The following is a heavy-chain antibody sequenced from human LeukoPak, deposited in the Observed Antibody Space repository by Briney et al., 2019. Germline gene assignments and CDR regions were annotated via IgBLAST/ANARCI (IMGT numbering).Heavy chain of an antibody. V-gene: IGHV4-39*07. CDR2: IYYSGST. Sequence: SETLSLTCTVSGGSISSSSYYWGWIRQPPGKGLEWIGSIYYSGSTYYNPSLKSRVTISVDTSKNQFSLKLSSVTAADTAVYYCARDIRWSTTSWYYYYMDVWGKGTTVTVS. CDR3: ARDIRWSTTSWYYYYMDV. J-gene: IGHJ6*03. CDR1: GGSISSSSYY. D-gene: IGHD2-2*01.